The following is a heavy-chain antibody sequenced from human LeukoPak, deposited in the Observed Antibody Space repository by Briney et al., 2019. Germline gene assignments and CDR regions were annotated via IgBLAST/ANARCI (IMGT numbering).Heavy chain of an antibody. Sequence: ASVKVSCKVSGSTLTELSMHWVRQAPGKGLEWMGGFDPEDGETIYAQKFQGRVTMTEDTSTDTAYMELSSLRSEDTAVYYCATSQAALGASDAFDIWGQGTMVTVSS. CDR2: FDPEDGET. D-gene: IGHD2-15*01. V-gene: IGHV1-24*01. CDR1: GSTLTELS. J-gene: IGHJ3*02. CDR3: ATSQAALGASDAFDI.